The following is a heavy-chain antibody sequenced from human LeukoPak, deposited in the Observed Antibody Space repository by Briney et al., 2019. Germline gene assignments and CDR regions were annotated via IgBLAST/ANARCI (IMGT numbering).Heavy chain of an antibody. V-gene: IGHV3-23*01. Sequence: GGSLRLSCAASGFTFSSYAMSWVRQAPGKGLEWVSAISGSGGSTYYADSVKGRFTISRDNSKNTLYLQMNSLRAEDTAVYYCAKVYSGYVYYYYYYGMDVWGQGTTVTVSS. CDR3: AKVYSGYVYYYYYYGMDV. D-gene: IGHD5-12*01. CDR1: GFTFSSYA. CDR2: ISGSGGST. J-gene: IGHJ6*02.